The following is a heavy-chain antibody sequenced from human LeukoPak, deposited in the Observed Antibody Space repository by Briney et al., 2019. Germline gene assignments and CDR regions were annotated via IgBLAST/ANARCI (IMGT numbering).Heavy chain of an antibody. CDR2: ISYNGSNK. Sequence: GGSLRLSCAASGFTFSSYAMHWVRQAPGKGLEWVAVISYNGSNKYYADSVKGRFTISRDNSKNTLYLQMNSLRAEDTAVYYCARGWVLRYFDWPEYFDYWGQGTLVTVSS. J-gene: IGHJ4*02. CDR3: ARGWVLRYFDWPEYFDY. V-gene: IGHV3-30-3*01. D-gene: IGHD3-9*01. CDR1: GFTFSSYA.